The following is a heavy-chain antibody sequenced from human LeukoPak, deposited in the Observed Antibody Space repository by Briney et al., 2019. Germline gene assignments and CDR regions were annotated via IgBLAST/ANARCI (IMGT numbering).Heavy chain of an antibody. V-gene: IGHV3-74*01. CDR2: INTDGSST. CDR3: ARFGWVPPTHFDY. CDR1: GFTFSSYA. D-gene: IGHD3-10*01. Sequence: GGSLRLSCAASGFTFSSYAMHWVRQAPGEGLVWVSHINTDGSSTNYADSVKGRFTISRDTAKNTLYLQMNSLRAEDTAVYYCARFGWVPPTHFDYWGQGTLVTVSS. J-gene: IGHJ4*02.